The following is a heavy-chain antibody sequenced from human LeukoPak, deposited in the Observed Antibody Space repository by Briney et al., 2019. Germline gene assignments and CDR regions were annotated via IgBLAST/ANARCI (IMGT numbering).Heavy chain of an antibody. J-gene: IGHJ5*02. Sequence: SETLSLTCTVSGGSISSYYWSWVRQPPGKGLEWIGFVYYTGSTNYSPSLKSRVTISVDTSKNQFSLKLSSVTAADTAVYYCARVEDSGYDYRGRFDPWGQGTLVTVSS. V-gene: IGHV4-59*12. CDR2: VYYTGST. CDR1: GGSISSYY. CDR3: ARVEDSGYDYRGRFDP. D-gene: IGHD5-12*01.